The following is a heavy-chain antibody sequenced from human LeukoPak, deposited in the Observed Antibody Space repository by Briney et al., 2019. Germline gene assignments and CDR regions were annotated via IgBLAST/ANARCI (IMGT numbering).Heavy chain of an antibody. Sequence: GASVKVSCKASGYTFTGYYMHWVRQAPGQGLEWMGWINPNSGGTNYAQKFQGRVTMTRDTSISTAYMGLSRPRSDDTAVYYCARLRVYCTNGVCKNGYYFDYWGQGTLVTVSS. CDR3: ARLRVYCTNGVCKNGYYFDY. D-gene: IGHD2-8*01. CDR2: INPNSGGT. CDR1: GYTFTGYY. J-gene: IGHJ4*02. V-gene: IGHV1-2*02.